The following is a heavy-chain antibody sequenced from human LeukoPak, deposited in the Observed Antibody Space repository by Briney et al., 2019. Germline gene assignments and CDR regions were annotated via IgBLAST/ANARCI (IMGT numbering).Heavy chain of an antibody. J-gene: IGHJ5*01. V-gene: IGHV3-23*01. CDR2: ISGNGGST. Sequence: PGGSLRLSCAASGFTFSSYAMSWVRQAPGRGLEWVSAISGNGGSTYYADSVKGRFTISRDNSKNTLYLQMNSLRGEDTAAYYCAKDAVRGSGRINWFDSWGQGTLVTVSS. CDR3: AKDAVRGSGRINWFDS. CDR1: GFTFSSYA. D-gene: IGHD3-10*01.